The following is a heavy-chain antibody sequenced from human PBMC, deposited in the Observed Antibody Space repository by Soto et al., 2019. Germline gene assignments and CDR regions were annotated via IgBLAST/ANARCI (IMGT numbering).Heavy chain of an antibody. Sequence: PGGSLRLSCVASGFTLRNYAMAWVRLPPGKGLEFVSIISGGGGTTKDADSVRGRFTVSRDNSENTLFLQMNSLTAGDTAVYFCAKGRDDSGSYYTDFDHWGQGVPVTVSS. J-gene: IGHJ4*02. CDR2: ISGGGGTT. CDR3: AKGRDDSGSYYTDFDH. D-gene: IGHD3-10*01. CDR1: GFTLRNYA. V-gene: IGHV3-23*01.